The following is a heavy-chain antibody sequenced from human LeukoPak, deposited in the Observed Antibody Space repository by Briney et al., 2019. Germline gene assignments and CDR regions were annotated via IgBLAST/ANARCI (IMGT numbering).Heavy chain of an antibody. Sequence: GGSLTLSCAASGFTFSSYGMHWVRQAPGKGLEWVSYISSSGSTIYYADSVKGRFTISRDNARNSLYLQMNSLRAEDTAVYYCAELGITMIGGVWGKGTTVTISS. CDR3: AELGITMIGGV. CDR1: GFTFSSYG. D-gene: IGHD3-10*02. J-gene: IGHJ6*04. CDR2: ISSSGSTI. V-gene: IGHV3-48*04.